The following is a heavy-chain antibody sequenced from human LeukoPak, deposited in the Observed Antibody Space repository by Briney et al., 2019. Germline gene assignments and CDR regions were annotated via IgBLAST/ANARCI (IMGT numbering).Heavy chain of an antibody. CDR3: ARDLSKANYYYYMDV. D-gene: IGHD2/OR15-2a*01. CDR1: GGSISRCY. CDR2: IYYSGST. V-gene: IGHV4-59*01. Sequence: SETLSLTCTVSGGSISRCYWSWIRQPPGKGLEWIGYIYYSGSTNYNPSLKSRVTISVDTSKNQFSLKLSSVTAADTAVYYCARDLSKANYYYYMDVWGKGTTVTVSS. J-gene: IGHJ6*03.